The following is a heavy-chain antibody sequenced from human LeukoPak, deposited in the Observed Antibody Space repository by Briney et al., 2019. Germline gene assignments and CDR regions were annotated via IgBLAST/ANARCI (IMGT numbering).Heavy chain of an antibody. V-gene: IGHV3-23*01. D-gene: IGHD1-26*01. J-gene: IGHJ4*02. CDR3: AKVSQGCYFDH. Sequence: GGSLRLSCAVSGFTFSSYAMSWVRRAPGTGLEWVSSISGSDGSTSHADSVKGRFTISRDNSKNTLYLQMNSLRPEDTAVYFCAKVSQGCYFDHWGQGILVTVSS. CDR1: GFTFSSYA. CDR2: ISGSDGST.